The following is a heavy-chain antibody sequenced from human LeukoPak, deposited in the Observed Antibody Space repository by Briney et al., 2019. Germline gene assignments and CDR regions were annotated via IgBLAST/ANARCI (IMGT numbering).Heavy chain of an antibody. CDR2: IYYSGST. Sequence: SETLSLTCTVSGGSISSSSYYWGWIRQPPGKGLEWIGSIYYSGSTYYNLSLKSRVTISVDTSKNQFSLKLSSVTAADTAVYYCARTYSGSSRVDYWGQGALVTVSS. J-gene: IGHJ4*02. V-gene: IGHV4-39*01. D-gene: IGHD1-26*01. CDR1: GGSISSSSYY. CDR3: ARTYSGSSRVDY.